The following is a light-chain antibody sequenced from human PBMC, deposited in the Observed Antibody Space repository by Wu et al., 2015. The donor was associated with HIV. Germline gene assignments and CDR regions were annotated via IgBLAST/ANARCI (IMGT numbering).Light chain of an antibody. CDR2: EAK. CDR3: QQRSNWPPIT. Sequence: EIVLTQSPATLSLSPGERATLSCRASQSISSSLGWYQQKPGQAPRLLIYEAKNRAPDIPARFSGSGSGTDFTLTISSLEPEDFAVYYCQQRSNWPPITFGQGTKLEIK. J-gene: IGKJ2*01. CDR1: QSISSS. V-gene: IGKV3-11*01.